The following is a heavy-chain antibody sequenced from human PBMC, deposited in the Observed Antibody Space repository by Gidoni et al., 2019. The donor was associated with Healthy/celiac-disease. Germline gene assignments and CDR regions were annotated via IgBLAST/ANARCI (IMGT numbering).Heavy chain of an antibody. Sequence: EVQLVESGGGLVQPGVSLRLSCAASGFTFRSYWMSWVRQAPGKGLEWVANIKQDGSEKYYVDSVKGRFTISRDNAKNSLYLQMNSLRAEDTAVYYCAREPGGVVVAACDYWGQGTLVTVSS. V-gene: IGHV3-7*01. J-gene: IGHJ4*02. CDR3: AREPGGVVVAACDY. D-gene: IGHD2-15*01. CDR2: IKQDGSEK. CDR1: GFTFRSYW.